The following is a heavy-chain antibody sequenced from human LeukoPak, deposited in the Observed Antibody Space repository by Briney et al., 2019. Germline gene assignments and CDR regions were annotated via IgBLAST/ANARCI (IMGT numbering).Heavy chain of an antibody. J-gene: IGHJ4*02. V-gene: IGHV1-18*01. CDR3: ARERLNTSPYDSSGYYYVGNGGPDY. Sequence: GASVKVSCKASGYTFTSYGISWVRQAPGQGLEWMGWISAYNGNTNYAQKLQGRVTMTTDTSTSTAYMELSRLRSDDTAVYYCARERLNTSPYDSSGYYYVGNGGPDYWGQGTLVTVSS. D-gene: IGHD3-22*01. CDR2: ISAYNGNT. CDR1: GYTFTSYG.